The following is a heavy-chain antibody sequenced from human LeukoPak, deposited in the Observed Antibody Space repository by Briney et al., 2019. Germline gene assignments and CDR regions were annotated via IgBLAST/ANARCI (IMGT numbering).Heavy chain of an antibody. CDR3: AKDLGRSGYYGWFDP. CDR1: GFTFSNYG. D-gene: IGHD3-3*01. Sequence: GGSLRLSCAASGFTFSNYGMHWVRQAPGKGLEWVAFIRFDGSNKYYADSVRGRFTISRDNSKNTLYLQMNSLRAEDTAVYYCAKDLGRSGYYGWFDPWGQGTLVSVSP. CDR2: IRFDGSNK. J-gene: IGHJ5*02. V-gene: IGHV3-30*02.